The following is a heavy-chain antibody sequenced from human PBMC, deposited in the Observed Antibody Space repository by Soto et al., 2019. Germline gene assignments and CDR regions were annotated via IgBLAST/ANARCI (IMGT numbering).Heavy chain of an antibody. CDR1: GFTFSSYA. Sequence: GGSLRLSCAASGFTFSSYAMSWVRQAPGKGLEWVSSFSGTNSNTYYAASVKGRFTISRDNSKNTLYLQMNSLRVEDTAVYHCAKGQKWELPLDSWGQGTQVTVSS. CDR2: FSGTNSNT. J-gene: IGHJ4*02. D-gene: IGHD1-26*01. V-gene: IGHV3-23*01. CDR3: AKGQKWELPLDS.